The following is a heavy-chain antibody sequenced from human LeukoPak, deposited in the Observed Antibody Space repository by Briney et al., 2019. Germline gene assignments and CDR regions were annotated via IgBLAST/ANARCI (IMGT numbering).Heavy chain of an antibody. D-gene: IGHD3-22*01. J-gene: IGHJ6*02. V-gene: IGHV3-21*01. CDR2: ISSSSSYI. Sequence: GGSLRLSCAASGFTFSSYSMNWVRQAPGKGLEWVSSISSSSSYIYYADSVKGRFTISRDNAKNSLYLQMNSLRAEDAAVYYCARANPYNYYDSSGYYGSSYYYYGMDVWGQGTTVTVSS. CDR3: ARANPYNYYDSSGYYGSSYYYYGMDV. CDR1: GFTFSSYS.